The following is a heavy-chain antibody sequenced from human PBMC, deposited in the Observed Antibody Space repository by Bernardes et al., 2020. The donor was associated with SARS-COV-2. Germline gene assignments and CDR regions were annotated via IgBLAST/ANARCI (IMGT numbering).Heavy chain of an antibody. CDR1: GFTFSNYA. D-gene: IGHD4-4*01. CDR3: AKPTAPDYTEYVRYFDY. Sequence: GGSLRLSCAASGFTFSNYAMSWVRQAPGQGLEWVSTISGTGGSTYYADSVKGRFTISRDNSKNTLYLQMSSLRAEDTAVYYCAKPTAPDYTEYVRYFDYWGQGTLVTVSS. V-gene: IGHV3-23*01. CDR2: ISGTGGST. J-gene: IGHJ4*02.